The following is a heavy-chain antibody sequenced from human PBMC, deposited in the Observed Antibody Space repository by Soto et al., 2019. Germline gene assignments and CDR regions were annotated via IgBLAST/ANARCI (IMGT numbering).Heavy chain of an antibody. J-gene: IGHJ6*02. CDR1: GFTFSDYY. V-gene: IGHV3-11*01. CDR3: ARATLRGNEGYYYGLDV. Sequence: PGGSLSLSCAVSGFTFSDYYMSWIRQAPGKGLEWVSYISSSGFTIYYADSVKGRFTISRGNAMNSLYLQMNSLRAEDTALYYCARATLRGNEGYYYGLDVWGQGTTVTVS. D-gene: IGHD3-10*01. CDR2: ISSSGFTI.